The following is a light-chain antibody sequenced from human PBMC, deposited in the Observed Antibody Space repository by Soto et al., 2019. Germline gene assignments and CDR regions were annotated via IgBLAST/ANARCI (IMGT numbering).Light chain of an antibody. CDR1: QSISSW. Sequence: DIQMTQSPSTLSASVGDRVTITCRASQSISSWLAWYQQKPGKAPKLLIYKASSLESGFPSRFSGSGSGTEFTLTISSLQPDDFTTYNCQQYNSLWTFGQGTKFEIK. CDR2: KAS. V-gene: IGKV1-5*03. CDR3: QQYNSLWT. J-gene: IGKJ1*01.